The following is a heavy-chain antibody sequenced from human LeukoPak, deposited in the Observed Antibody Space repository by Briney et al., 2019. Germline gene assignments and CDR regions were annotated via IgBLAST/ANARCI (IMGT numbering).Heavy chain of an antibody. V-gene: IGHV4-4*02. CDR2: VYRRGST. CDR1: GDSISSNYC. CDR3: GRHAYGDSSAAFVI. D-gene: IGHD4-17*01. Sequence: SETLSLTCAVSGDSISSNYCWRWVRQFPGKGLEWIGEVYRRGSTSYNPSLKSRVVISIDKSKNQYSLNLNSVTAADTAMYYCGRHAYGDSSAAFVIWGQGTMVIVSS. J-gene: IGHJ3*02.